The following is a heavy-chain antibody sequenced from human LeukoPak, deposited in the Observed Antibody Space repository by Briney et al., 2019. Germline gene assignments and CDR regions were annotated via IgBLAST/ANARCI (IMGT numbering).Heavy chain of an antibody. CDR3: ARHYDSSGCSLTAFDY. D-gene: IGHD3-22*01. CDR1: GGTFSSYA. J-gene: IGHJ4*02. Sequence: SVKVSCKASGGTFSSYAISWVRQAPGQGLAWMGGIIPIFGTANYAQKFQGRVTITTDESTSTAYMELSSLRSEDTAVYYCARHYDSSGCSLTAFDYWGQGTLVTVSS. V-gene: IGHV1-69*05. CDR2: IIPIFGTA.